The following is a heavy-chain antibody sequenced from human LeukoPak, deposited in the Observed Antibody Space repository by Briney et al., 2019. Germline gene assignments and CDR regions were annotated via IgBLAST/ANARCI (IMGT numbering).Heavy chain of an antibody. Sequence: SETLSLTCTVSGGSISSYYWSWIRQPPRKGLEWIGYIYYSGSTNYNPSLKSRVTISVDTSKNQFSLKLSSVTAADTAVYYCARHDGSSWYLGVVDYWGQGTLVTVSS. J-gene: IGHJ4*02. CDR3: ARHDGSSWYLGVVDY. CDR1: GGSISSYY. V-gene: IGHV4-59*08. CDR2: IYYSGST. D-gene: IGHD6-13*01.